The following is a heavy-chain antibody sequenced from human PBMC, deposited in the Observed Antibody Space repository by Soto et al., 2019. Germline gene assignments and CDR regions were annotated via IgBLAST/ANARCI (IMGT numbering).Heavy chain of an antibody. CDR3: ARDSGGNSENDYGLDV. CDR2: IDRSGST. Sequence: QVQLQESGPGLVKPSQTLSLSCTVYGVSVSSGDYYWSWIRQHAGGGLEWIGYIDRSGSTYYKPSLRGRVIMSVDTATNQTYQRLLSVTAADTAMYYCARDSGGNSENDYGLDVWGHGTTFTVSS. D-gene: IGHD1-1*01. V-gene: IGHV4-31*03. CDR1: GVSVSSGDYY. J-gene: IGHJ6*02.